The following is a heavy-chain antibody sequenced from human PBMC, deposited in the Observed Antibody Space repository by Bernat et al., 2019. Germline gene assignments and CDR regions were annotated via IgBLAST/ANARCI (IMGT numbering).Heavy chain of an antibody. D-gene: IGHD6-19*01. CDR2: IYGNSEET. Sequence: QAQLQESGPGLVKPSETLSLTCAVSGSSISASYLWNWIRQTPGKGLEWIGNIYGNSEETTYNPSLKSRVTISKDTSKNHFFLRMTSVTAADAAVFYCARVVTPYTGGWYVFDSWGQGVQVTVSS. CDR1: GSSISASY. CDR3: ARVVTPYTGGWYVFDS. V-gene: IGHV4-59*12. J-gene: IGHJ4*02.